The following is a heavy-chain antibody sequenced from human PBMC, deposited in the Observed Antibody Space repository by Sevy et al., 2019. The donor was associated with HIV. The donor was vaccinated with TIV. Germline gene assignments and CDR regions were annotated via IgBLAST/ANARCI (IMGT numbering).Heavy chain of an antibody. CDR1: GDSISGYY. V-gene: IGHV4-59*01. J-gene: IGHJ4*02. CDR2: FYYSGRT. CDR3: ANGISARLDY. D-gene: IGHD6-6*01. Sequence: SQTLSLTCTVSGDSISGYYWSWIRQPPGKGQEWIGYFYYSGRTNYSPSLKSRATISVDTSKNQISLTLTSVTAADTAIYYCANGISARLDYWGQGTLVTVSS.